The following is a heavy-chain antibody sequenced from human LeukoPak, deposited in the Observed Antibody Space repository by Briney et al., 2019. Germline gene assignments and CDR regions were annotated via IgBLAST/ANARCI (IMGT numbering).Heavy chain of an antibody. J-gene: IGHJ4*02. CDR1: GGSFSGYY. CDR3: ARTDDYGEGTDY. V-gene: IGHV4-34*01. CDR2: INHSGST. Sequence: SETLSLTCAVYGGSFSGYYWSWIRQPPGKGLEWIGEINHSGSTNYNPSLKSRVTISVDTPKNQFSLKLSSVTAADTAVYYCARTDDYGEGTDYWGQGTLVTVSS. D-gene: IGHD4-17*01.